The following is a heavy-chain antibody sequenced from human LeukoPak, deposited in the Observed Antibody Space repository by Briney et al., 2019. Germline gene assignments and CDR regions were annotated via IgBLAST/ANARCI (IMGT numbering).Heavy chain of an antibody. CDR3: AKDVGVTSQCYYFDY. V-gene: IGHV3-30*02. CDR1: GFTFSSYG. Sequence: GGSLRLSCAASGFTFSSYGMHWVPQAPGKGLEWVAFIRYDGSNKYYADSVKGRFTISRDNSKNTLYLQMNSLRAEDTAVYYCAKDVGVTSQCYYFDYWGQGTLVTVSS. J-gene: IGHJ4*02. D-gene: IGHD2-21*01. CDR2: IRYDGSNK.